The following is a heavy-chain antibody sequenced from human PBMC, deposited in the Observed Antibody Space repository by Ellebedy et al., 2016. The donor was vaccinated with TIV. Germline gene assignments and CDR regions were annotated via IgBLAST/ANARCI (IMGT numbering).Heavy chain of an antibody. V-gene: IGHV3-7*01. Sequence: GESLKISCAASGFIFNEYWMHWVRQTPGRWLEWVANINQDGSQKYYVDSVKGRFTISRDNAKNSLYLQMNSLRDEDTAVYYCARAIGVADCSWGQGTLVTVSS. J-gene: IGHJ5*02. CDR2: INQDGSQK. CDR3: ARAIGVADCS. CDR1: GFIFNEYW. D-gene: IGHD2-21*02.